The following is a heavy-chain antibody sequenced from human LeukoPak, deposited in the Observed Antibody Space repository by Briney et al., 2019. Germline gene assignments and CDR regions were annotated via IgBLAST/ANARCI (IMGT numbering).Heavy chain of an antibody. CDR2: VSSDGTGT. CDR3: VRDYYTFDY. Sequence: GGSLRLSCAASGFTFTNYWMHWVRQVPGKGLVWVSRVSSDGTGTDYADPVKGRFTISRDNAKNTVYLQMNSLRGEDTALYYCVRDYYTFDYWGQGALVTVSS. D-gene: IGHD3-22*01. CDR1: GFTFTNYW. J-gene: IGHJ4*02. V-gene: IGHV3-74*01.